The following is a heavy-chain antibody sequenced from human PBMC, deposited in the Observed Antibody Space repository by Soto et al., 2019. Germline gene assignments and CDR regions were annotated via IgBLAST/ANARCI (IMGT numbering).Heavy chain of an antibody. Sequence: QVQLVESGGGVVQPGRSLRLSCAASGFTFSSYGMHWVRQAPGKGLEWVAVIWYDGSNKYYADSVKGRFTISRDNSKNTLYLQMNSLRDEDTAVYYCARVETIIVGMDVWGQGTTVTGSS. CDR2: IWYDGSNK. CDR3: ARVETIIVGMDV. CDR1: GFTFSSYG. D-gene: IGHD1-26*01. V-gene: IGHV3-33*01. J-gene: IGHJ6*02.